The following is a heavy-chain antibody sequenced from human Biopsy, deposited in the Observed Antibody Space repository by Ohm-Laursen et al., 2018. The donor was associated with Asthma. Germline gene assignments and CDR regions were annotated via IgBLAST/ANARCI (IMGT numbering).Heavy chain of an antibody. CDR1: GFTFSSYG. V-gene: IGHV3-30*03. D-gene: IGHD2-21*02. CDR3: ASYEVVTGILPKDV. J-gene: IGHJ6*02. CDR2: ISYDGSNK. Sequence: SLRLSCAASGFTFSSYGMHWVRQAPGKGLEWVAVISYDGSNKYYGDSVKGRFTISRDSSKNTVYLQMNSLRAEDTAVYYCASYEVVTGILPKDVWGQGATVTVSS.